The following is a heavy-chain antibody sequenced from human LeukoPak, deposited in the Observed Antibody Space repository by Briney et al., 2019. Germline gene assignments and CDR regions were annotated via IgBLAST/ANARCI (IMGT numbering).Heavy chain of an antibody. CDR1: GFTFSSYA. CDR3: ARDGTIAVFDY. Sequence: GGSLRLSCAASGFTFSSYAMHWVRQAPGKGLEWVAVISHDGTNKYYADSVKGRFTISRDNAKNSLYLQMNSLRAEDTAVYYCARDGTIAVFDYWGQGTLVTVSS. J-gene: IGHJ4*02. V-gene: IGHV3-30*04. CDR2: ISHDGTNK. D-gene: IGHD6-19*01.